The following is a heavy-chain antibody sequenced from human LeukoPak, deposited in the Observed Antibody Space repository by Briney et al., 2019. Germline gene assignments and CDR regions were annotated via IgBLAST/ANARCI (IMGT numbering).Heavy chain of an antibody. J-gene: IGHJ5*02. CDR1: GFTLSDSD. CDR3: ARADCSGSTCYLRRSWFDP. Sequence: PGGSLRLSCAASGFTLSDSDMNWVRQAPGQGQEWVSFISTASRYIYYAYSVKGRFTISRDDAKNSLYLQMDYLRAEDTAVYYCARADCSGSTCYLRRSWFDPWGQGTLVTVSS. D-gene: IGHD2-2*01. CDR2: ISTASRYI. V-gene: IGHV3-21*01.